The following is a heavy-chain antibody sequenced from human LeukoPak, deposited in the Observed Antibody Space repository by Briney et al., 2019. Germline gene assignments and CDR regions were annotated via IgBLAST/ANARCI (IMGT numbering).Heavy chain of an antibody. D-gene: IGHD3-22*01. Sequence: SETLSLTCAVYGGSFSGYYWSWIRQPPGKGLEWIGEINHIGSTNYNPSLKSRVTISVDTSKNQFSLKLSSVTAADTAVYYCARGRLGARPLKYYYDSSGYYFDYWGQGTLVTVSS. CDR3: ARGRLGARPLKYYYDSSGYYFDY. CDR2: INHIGST. J-gene: IGHJ4*02. V-gene: IGHV4-34*01. CDR1: GGSFSGYY.